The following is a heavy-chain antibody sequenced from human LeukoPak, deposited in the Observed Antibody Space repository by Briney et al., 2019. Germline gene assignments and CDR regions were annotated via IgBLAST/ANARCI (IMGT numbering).Heavy chain of an antibody. CDR2: ISKDGSIT. J-gene: IGHJ3*02. CDR3: AREPYDM. Sequence: GGSLRLSCVVSGVDFSRAAMYWVRQAPGKGLEWVGVISKDGSITAYADSVKGRFTMSRDNSKNTLYLQMNSLRPEDSTVYYCAREPYDMWGQGTMVTVSS. CDR1: GVDFSRAA. V-gene: IGHV3-30*04.